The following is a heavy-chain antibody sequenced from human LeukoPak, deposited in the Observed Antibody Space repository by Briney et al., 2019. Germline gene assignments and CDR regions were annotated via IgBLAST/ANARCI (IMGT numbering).Heavy chain of an antibody. CDR2: LHDSGST. CDR3: ARGDRLHAGGNGPDY. J-gene: IGHJ4*02. Sequence: SETLSLTCIVSGVSIDSGSFYWAWIRQPPGAGLDWIGSLHDSGSTYYNPSLKSRVTISVDTSKNQFSLRLNSVAAAETAVYYCARGDRLHAGGNGPDYWGQGSLVTVSS. V-gene: IGHV4-39*01. D-gene: IGHD4-23*01. CDR1: GVSIDSGSFY.